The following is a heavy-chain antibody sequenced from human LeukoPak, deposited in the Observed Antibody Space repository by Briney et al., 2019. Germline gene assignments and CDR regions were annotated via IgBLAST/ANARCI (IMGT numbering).Heavy chain of an antibody. J-gene: IGHJ4*02. V-gene: IGHV4-59*01. CDR1: NGSISGYF. CDR2: MSSTGSS. Sequence: PSETLSLTCSVSNGSISGYFWSWIRQPPGKGLEFIGYMSSTGSSNYNPSLKSRVTISVDTSKNQFSLRLSSVTAADTAVYYCARLGSSAMVTINYWGQGTLVTVSS. CDR3: ARLGSSAMVTINY. D-gene: IGHD5-18*01.